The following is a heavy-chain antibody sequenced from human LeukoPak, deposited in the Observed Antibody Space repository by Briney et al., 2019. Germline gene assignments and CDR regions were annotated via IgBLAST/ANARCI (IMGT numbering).Heavy chain of an antibody. V-gene: IGHV4-59*01. CDR3: ARGRYTFDY. CDR2: IYYSGST. D-gene: IGHD1-1*01. J-gene: IGHJ4*02. CDR1: GGSISGYY. Sequence: SETLSLTCTVSGGSISGYYWTWIRQPLGKGLEYIGYIYYSGSTNHNPSLKSRVTISVDTSKNQFSLKLSPVTAADTAVYYCARGRYTFDYWGQGTLVTVSS.